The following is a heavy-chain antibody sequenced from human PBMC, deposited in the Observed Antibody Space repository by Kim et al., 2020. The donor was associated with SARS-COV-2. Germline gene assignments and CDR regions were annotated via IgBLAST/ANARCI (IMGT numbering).Heavy chain of an antibody. D-gene: IGHD3-22*01. J-gene: IGHJ4*02. CDR3: AKDFYYYDSSGTCDY. Sequence: VSVKGRFTISRDNAKNSLYLQMNRLRAEDTALYYCAKDFYYYDSSGTCDYWGQGTLVTVSS. V-gene: IGHV3-9*01.